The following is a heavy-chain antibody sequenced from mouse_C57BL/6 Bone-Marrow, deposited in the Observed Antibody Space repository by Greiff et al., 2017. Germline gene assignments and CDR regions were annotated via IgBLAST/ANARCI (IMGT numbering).Heavy chain of an antibody. CDR3: AMNLLLRYRGFDV. CDR2: ISSGSSTI. CDR1: GFTFSDYG. V-gene: IGHV5-17*01. J-gene: IGHJ1*03. D-gene: IGHD1-1*01. Sequence: EVHLVESGGGLVKPGGSLKLSCAASGFTFSDYGMHWVRQAPEKGLEWVAYISSGSSTIYYADTVKGRFTISRDNAKNTLFLQMTSLRSEDTAMYYCAMNLLLRYRGFDVWGTGTTVTVSS.